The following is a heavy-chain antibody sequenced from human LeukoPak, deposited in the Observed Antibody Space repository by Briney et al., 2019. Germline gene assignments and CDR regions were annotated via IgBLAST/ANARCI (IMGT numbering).Heavy chain of an antibody. CDR1: GFTFSSYG. Sequence: QTGGSLRLSCAASGFTFSSYGMHWVRQAPGKGLEWVAFIRYDGSNKYYADSVKGRFTISRDNSKNTLYLQMNSLRAEDTAVYYCAKGRVYSSGWFDYWGQGTLVTVSS. J-gene: IGHJ4*02. D-gene: IGHD6-19*01. CDR2: IRYDGSNK. V-gene: IGHV3-30*02. CDR3: AKGRVYSSGWFDY.